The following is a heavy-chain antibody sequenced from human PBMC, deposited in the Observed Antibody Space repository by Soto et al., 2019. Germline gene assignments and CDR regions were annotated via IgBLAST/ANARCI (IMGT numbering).Heavy chain of an antibody. CDR3: ARHGGTYFDY. V-gene: IGHV4-34*01. Sequence: SETLSLTCAYGVSLSDSYWSWVRQPPGRGLEWIGEIHHSGTIVYNPSLESRVTFSLDTSERQVSLKLTSVTAADTAVYFCARHGGTYFDYWGQGGLVTV. J-gene: IGHJ4*02. CDR2: IHHSGTI. D-gene: IGHD3-16*01. CDR1: GVSLSDSY.